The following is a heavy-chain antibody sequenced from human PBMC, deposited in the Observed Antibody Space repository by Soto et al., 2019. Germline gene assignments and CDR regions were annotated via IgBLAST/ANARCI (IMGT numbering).Heavy chain of an antibody. CDR2: IYYSGST. D-gene: IGHD2-2*01. CDR3: ARVRYCSSTSCYGPYYFDY. CDR1: GGSISSYY. J-gene: IGHJ4*02. V-gene: IGHV4-59*01. Sequence: QVQLQESGPGLVKPSETLSLTCTVSGGSISSYYWSWIRQPPGKGLEWIGYIYYSGSTNYNPSLTSRVTISVDTPKNQFSLKLSSVTAADTAVYYCARVRYCSSTSCYGPYYFDYWGQGTLVTVSS.